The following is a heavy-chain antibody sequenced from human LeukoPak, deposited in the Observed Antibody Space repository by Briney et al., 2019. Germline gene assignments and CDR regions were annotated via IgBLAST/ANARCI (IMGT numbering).Heavy chain of an antibody. V-gene: IGHV4-39*01. CDR1: GGSISSSSYY. D-gene: IGHD2-2*01. CDR2: IYYSGST. Sequence: KPSDTLSLTCSLSGGSISSSSYYWGWIRQPPGKGLEWIGRIYYSGSTYYNPSLKSRVTISVATSKTQFSLKLSSVTAADTAVYYCASNVVVPDNWFDPWGQGTLVTVSS. J-gene: IGHJ5*02. CDR3: ASNVVVPDNWFDP.